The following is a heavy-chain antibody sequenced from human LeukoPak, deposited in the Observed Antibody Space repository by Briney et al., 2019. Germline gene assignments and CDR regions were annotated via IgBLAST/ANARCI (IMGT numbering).Heavy chain of an antibody. CDR3: VTDRDSHRGMHV. Sequence: GSLRLSCAASGFTVSSHYVTWVRQAPGKGLEWVSVIYSGFSADYADSVKGRFTISRDNSKNTLYLQMNSLRVEDTAVYYCVTDRDSHRGMHVWGQGTTVTVS. CDR1: GFTVSSHY. CDR2: IYSGFSA. D-gene: IGHD2-15*01. J-gene: IGHJ6*02. V-gene: IGHV3-53*01.